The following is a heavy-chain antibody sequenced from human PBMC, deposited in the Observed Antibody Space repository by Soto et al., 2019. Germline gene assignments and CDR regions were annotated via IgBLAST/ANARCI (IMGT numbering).Heavy chain of an antibody. V-gene: IGHV4-34*01. CDR3: ARGGIALLRGVIQYYFDF. J-gene: IGHJ4*01. CDR1: DGPFNGFY. Sequence: SETLSLTCAVYDGPFNGFYWTWIRQPPGKGLELIGEINHLGSTNYSPSLKSRVTMSVDTSKNQFSLNLTSVTAADTAVYFCARGGIALLRGVIQYYFDFWGHGTLVTVSS. CDR2: INHLGST. D-gene: IGHD3-10*01.